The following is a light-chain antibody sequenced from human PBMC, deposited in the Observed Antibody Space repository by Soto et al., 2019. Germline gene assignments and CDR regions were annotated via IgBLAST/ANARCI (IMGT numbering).Light chain of an antibody. CDR1: QSISSW. CDR2: KAS. V-gene: IGKV1-5*03. CDR3: QHHRA. Sequence: DIQMTQSPSTLSASVGDRVTITCRASQSISSWLAWYQQKPGKAPKLLIYKASYLESGVPSKFSGSGSGTEFTLTISSLQPHDFATYYCQHHRAFGPWTKVEIK. J-gene: IGKJ1*01.